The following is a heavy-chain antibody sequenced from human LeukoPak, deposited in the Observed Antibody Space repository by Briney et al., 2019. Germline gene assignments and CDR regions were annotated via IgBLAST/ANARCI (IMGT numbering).Heavy chain of an antibody. CDR2: IYYSGIT. CDR1: GGSIGSYY. V-gene: IGHV4-59*01. D-gene: IGHD3-10*01. CDR3: ARESWDTMVRGAVFDY. J-gene: IGHJ4*02. Sequence: SETLSLTCTVSGGSIGSYYWTWIRQPPGKGLEWIGYIYYSGITNYNPSLKSRVTISVDTSKNQFSLKMSSVTSADTAVCYCARESWDTMVRGAVFDYWGLGTLVAASS.